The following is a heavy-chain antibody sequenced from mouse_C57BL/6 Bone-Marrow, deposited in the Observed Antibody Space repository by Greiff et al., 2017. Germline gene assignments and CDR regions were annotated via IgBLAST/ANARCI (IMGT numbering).Heavy chain of an antibody. V-gene: IGHV1-69*01. Sequence: QVQLQQPGAELVMPGASVKLSCKASGYTFTSYWLHWVKQRPGQGLEWIGEIDPSDSYTNYNQKFKGKSSLTVDKSSSTAYMQLSSLTSEDTAVYYCALPYFDYWGQGTTLTVSS. J-gene: IGHJ2*01. D-gene: IGHD1-1*01. CDR2: IDPSDSYT. CDR3: ALPYFDY. CDR1: GYTFTSYW.